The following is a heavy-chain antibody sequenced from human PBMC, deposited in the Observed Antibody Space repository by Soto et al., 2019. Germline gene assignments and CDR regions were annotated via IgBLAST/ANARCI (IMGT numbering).Heavy chain of an antibody. CDR2: SIPIFGPT. J-gene: IGHJ6*02. V-gene: IGHV1-69*06. D-gene: IGHD6-13*01. CDR1: GGTFSTYA. Sequence: ASVKVSCKASGGTFSTYAISWVRQAPGQGLEWMGGSIPIFGPTNYAQKFQGRVNITADKSTSTAYMELSSLRSEDTAIYYCARGIYSSNRNYGMDVWGQGTTV. CDR3: ARGIYSSNRNYGMDV.